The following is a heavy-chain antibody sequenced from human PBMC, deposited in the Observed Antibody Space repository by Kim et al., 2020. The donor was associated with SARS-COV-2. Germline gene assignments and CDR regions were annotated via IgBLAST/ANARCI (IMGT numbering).Heavy chain of an antibody. D-gene: IGHD3-10*01. CDR1: GYTFTSYA. CDR2: INTNTGNP. CDR3: ARGELLWFGELGDY. V-gene: IGHV7-4-1*02. J-gene: IGHJ4*02. Sequence: ASVKVSCKASGYTFTSYAMNWVRQAPGQGLEWMGWINTNTGNPTYAQGFTGRFVFSLDTPVSTAYLQISSLKAEDTAVYYCARGELLWFGELGDYWGQGTLVTVSS.